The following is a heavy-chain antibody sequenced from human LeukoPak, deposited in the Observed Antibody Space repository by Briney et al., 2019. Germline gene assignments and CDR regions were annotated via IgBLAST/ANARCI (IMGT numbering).Heavy chain of an antibody. CDR3: ARSSGSYYYYYYMDV. D-gene: IGHD6-19*01. CDR2: IYYSGST. Sequence: SETLSLTCTVSGGSISSYYWSWIRQPPGKGLEWIGYIYYSGSTNYNPSLKSRVTISVDTSKNQFSLKLSSVTAADTAVYYCARSSGSYYYYYYMDVWGKGTTVPVSS. J-gene: IGHJ6*03. V-gene: IGHV4-59*01. CDR1: GGSISSYY.